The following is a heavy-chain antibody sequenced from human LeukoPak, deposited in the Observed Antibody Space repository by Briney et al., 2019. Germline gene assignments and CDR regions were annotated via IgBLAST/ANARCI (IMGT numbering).Heavy chain of an antibody. Sequence: SETLSLTCAVPGSYISSGYYWGWIRQPPGKGLEWIGNAFHTGTTNYNPSLKSRVTISVDSSKKYFSLKLRSMTAADTAVYFCARLPYDSIGYYAFDIWGQGTIVTVSS. CDR2: AFHTGTT. J-gene: IGHJ3*02. V-gene: IGHV4-38-2*01. CDR3: ARLPYDSIGYYAFDI. D-gene: IGHD3-22*01. CDR1: GSYISSGYY.